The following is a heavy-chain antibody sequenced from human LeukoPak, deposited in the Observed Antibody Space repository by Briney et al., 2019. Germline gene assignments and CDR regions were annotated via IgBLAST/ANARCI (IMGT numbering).Heavy chain of an antibody. Sequence: GGSLRLSCAASGFTFSSYEMNWVRQAPGKGLEWVSYISSSGSTIYYAASVKGRFTISRDNAKNSLYLQMNSLRAEDTAVYYCARVAHSSGYFSPDYWGQGTLVTVSS. CDR1: GFTFSSYE. CDR2: ISSSGSTI. J-gene: IGHJ4*02. V-gene: IGHV3-48*03. D-gene: IGHD3-22*01. CDR3: ARVAHSSGYFSPDY.